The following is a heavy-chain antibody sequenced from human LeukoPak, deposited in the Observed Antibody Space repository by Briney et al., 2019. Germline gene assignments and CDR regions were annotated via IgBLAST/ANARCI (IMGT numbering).Heavy chain of an antibody. V-gene: IGHV3-23*01. CDR3: ARARYCSSCSSYLDY. CDR2: ISGVGDST. D-gene: IGHD2-15*01. J-gene: IGHJ4*02. CDR1: RFTFTNYA. Sequence: PGGSLRLSCAASRFTFTNYAMSWVRQAPGKGLEWVSGISGVGDSTYYAASVKGRFTISRDNAKNTLYLQMNSLRAEDTAVYYCARARYCSSCSSYLDYWGQGTLVTVS.